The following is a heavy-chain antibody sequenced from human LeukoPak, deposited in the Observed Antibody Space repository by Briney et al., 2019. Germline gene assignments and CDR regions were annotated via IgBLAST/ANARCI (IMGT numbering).Heavy chain of an antibody. V-gene: IGHV4-34*01. Sequence: PSETLSLTCAVYGESFSGYYWSWIRQPPGKGLEWIGEINHSGSTNYNPSLKSRVTISVDTSKNQFSLKLSSVTAADTAVYYCARASPSVVVPAATDYWGQGTLVTVSS. CDR1: GESFSGYY. J-gene: IGHJ4*02. CDR3: ARASPSVVVPAATDY. CDR2: INHSGST. D-gene: IGHD2-2*01.